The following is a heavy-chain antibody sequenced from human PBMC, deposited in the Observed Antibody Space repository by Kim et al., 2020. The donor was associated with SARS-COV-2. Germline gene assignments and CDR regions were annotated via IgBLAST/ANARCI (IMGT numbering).Heavy chain of an antibody. J-gene: IGHJ6*02. CDR1: GFTFSSYW. D-gene: IGHD3-3*01. CDR3: ARGYDFWSGYSIYYYGMDV. V-gene: IGHV3-7*01. CDR2: IKQDGSEK. Sequence: GGSLRLSCAASGFTFSSYWMSWVRQAPGKGLEWVANIKQDGSEKYYVDSVKGRFTISRDNAKNSLYLQMNSLRAEDTAVYYCARGYDFWSGYSIYYYGMDVWGQGTTVTVSS.